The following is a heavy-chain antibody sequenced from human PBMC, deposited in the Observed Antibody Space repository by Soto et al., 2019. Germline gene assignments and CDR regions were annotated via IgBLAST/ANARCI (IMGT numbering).Heavy chain of an antibody. Sequence: EVQLVESGGGLIQPGGSLRLSCAVSGFTVSNNYMSWVRQAPGKGLEGVSVIYSGGYTAYGDSVKGRFTISRDNSKNPLYFQITSLGPEATPFFSWGTTPGGGGYWGQGTLVTVSS. CDR3: GTTPGGGGY. CDR1: GFTVSNNY. V-gene: IGHV3-53*01. D-gene: IGHD1-1*01. J-gene: IGHJ4*02. CDR2: IYSGGYT.